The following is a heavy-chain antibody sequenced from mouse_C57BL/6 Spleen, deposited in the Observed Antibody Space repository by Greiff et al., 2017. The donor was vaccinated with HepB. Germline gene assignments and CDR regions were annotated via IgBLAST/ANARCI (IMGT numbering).Heavy chain of an antibody. J-gene: IGHJ2*01. D-gene: IGHD1-1*01. CDR2: FYPGSGSI. CDR3: ARHEGVYYYGSSYSFDY. V-gene: IGHV1-62-2*01. CDR1: GYTFTEYT. Sequence: VQLQESGAELVKPGASVKLSCKASGYTFTEYTIHWVKQRSGQGLEWIGWFYPGSGSIKYNEKFKDKATLTADKSSSTVYMELSRLTSEDSAVYFVARHEGVYYYGSSYSFDYWGQGTTLTVSS.